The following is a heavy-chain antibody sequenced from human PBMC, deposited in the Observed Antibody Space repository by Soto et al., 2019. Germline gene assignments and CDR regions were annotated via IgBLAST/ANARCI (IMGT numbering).Heavy chain of an antibody. V-gene: IGHV3-15*07. CDR3: ITDPTVLLWFGSPMDV. J-gene: IGHJ6*02. Sequence: EVQLVESGGGLVKPGGSLRLSCAASGFTFSNAWMNWVRQAPGKGLEWVGRIKSKTDGGTTDYAAPVKGRFTISRDDSKNTLYLQMNSLKTEDTAVYYCITDPTVLLWFGSPMDVWGQGTTVTVSS. D-gene: IGHD3-10*01. CDR1: GFTFSNAW. CDR2: IKSKTDGGTT.